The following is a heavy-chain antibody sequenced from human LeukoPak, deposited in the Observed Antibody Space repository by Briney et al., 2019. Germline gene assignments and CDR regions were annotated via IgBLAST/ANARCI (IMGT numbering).Heavy chain of an antibody. CDR1: GVTFSTYC. CDR2: IGISGVTT. J-gene: IGHJ4*02. V-gene: IGHV3-23*01. CDR3: AKLLVTKGYFDY. D-gene: IGHD2-8*02. Sequence: GGSLRLSCAASGVTFSTYCMSCVRQAPGMGLEWVSGIGISGVTTYYADSVKGRFTISRDKSKNTLYLQMNSLRAEDTAVYYCAKLLVTKGYFDYWGQGTLVTVSS.